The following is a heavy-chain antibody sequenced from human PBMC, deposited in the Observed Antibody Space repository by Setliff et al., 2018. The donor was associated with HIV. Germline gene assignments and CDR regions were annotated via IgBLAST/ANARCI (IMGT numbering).Heavy chain of an antibody. J-gene: IGHJ4*02. CDR2: TYYRSKWYT. CDR1: GDSVSSDSAA. Sequence: PSQTLSLTCAISGDSVSSDSAAWNWIRQSPSRGLEWLARTYYRSKWYTDYAVSVKSRVTINPDTSRNQFSLQLSSVIPDDSAVYFCARGGITAYYFDHWAQGTLVTVSS. CDR3: ARGGITAYYFDH. V-gene: IGHV6-1*01. D-gene: IGHD5-18*01.